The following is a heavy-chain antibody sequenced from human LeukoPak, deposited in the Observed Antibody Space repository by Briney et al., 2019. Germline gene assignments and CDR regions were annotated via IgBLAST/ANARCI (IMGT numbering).Heavy chain of an antibody. CDR2: IIPIFGTT. CDR3: ASPPRYSAYERRYGMDV. J-gene: IGHJ6*04. V-gene: IGHV1-69*13. Sequence: GASVKVSCKASGGTFNSYAISWVRQAPGQGLEWMGGIIPIFGTTNYAQKFQGRVTITADESTSTAYMEQSSLRSEDTAMYYCASPPRYSAYERRYGMDVWGKGTTVIVSS. CDR1: GGTFNSYA. D-gene: IGHD5-12*01.